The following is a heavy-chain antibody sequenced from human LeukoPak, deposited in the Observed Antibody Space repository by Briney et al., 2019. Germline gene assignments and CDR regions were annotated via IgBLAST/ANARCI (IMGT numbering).Heavy chain of an antibody. Sequence: GESLKISCKGSGYNFTSHWIGWVRQMPGKGLEWMGIIYPGDSDTRYSPSFQGQVTISADKSISTAYLQWSSLKAPDTAMYYCARLQDSSGYYFNYWGQGTLVTVSS. J-gene: IGHJ4*02. CDR2: IYPGDSDT. D-gene: IGHD3-22*01. CDR1: GYNFTSHW. V-gene: IGHV5-51*01. CDR3: ARLQDSSGYYFNY.